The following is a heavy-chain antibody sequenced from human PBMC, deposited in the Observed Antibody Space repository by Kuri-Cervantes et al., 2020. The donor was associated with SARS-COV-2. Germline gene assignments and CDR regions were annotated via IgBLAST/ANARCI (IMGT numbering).Heavy chain of an antibody. J-gene: IGHJ4*02. Sequence: SQTLSLTCALYGGSFCGFYWSWIRQTPGKGLECIGEINHSGNANYNPSLKSRVTISVDTSKNQFSLKLSSVTAADTAVYYCARGVLRRPPDYWGQGTLVTVSS. CDR1: GGSFCGFY. CDR3: ARGVLRRPPDY. V-gene: IGHV4-34*01. D-gene: IGHD3-3*01. CDR2: INHSGNA.